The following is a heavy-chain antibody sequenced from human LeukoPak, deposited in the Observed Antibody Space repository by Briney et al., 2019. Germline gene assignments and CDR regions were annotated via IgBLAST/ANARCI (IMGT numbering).Heavy chain of an antibody. J-gene: IGHJ6*02. CDR1: GFTFSSYG. D-gene: IGHD3-16*01. V-gene: IGHV3-33*01. Sequence: GGSLRLSCAASGFTFSSYGMHWVRQAPGKGLEWVAVIWYDGSNKYYADSVKGRFTISRDNSKNTLYLQMNSLRAEDTAVYYCARESTSFQFMYYHYYGMDVWGQETTVTVSS. CDR2: IWYDGSNK. CDR3: ARESTSFQFMYYHYYGMDV.